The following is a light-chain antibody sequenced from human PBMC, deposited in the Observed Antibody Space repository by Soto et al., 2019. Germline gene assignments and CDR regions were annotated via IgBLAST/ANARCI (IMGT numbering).Light chain of an antibody. CDR1: QSITSY. CDR3: QQSYRTPIT. V-gene: IGKV1-39*01. Sequence: DIQMTQSPSSLSASIGDRVTITCRASQSITSYLNWYQQKPGKPPKLLIYAASSLQSGVPSRFSGSGSGTDFTLTISSLQPEDFGTYYCQQSYRTPITFGQGTRLEIK. CDR2: AAS. J-gene: IGKJ5*01.